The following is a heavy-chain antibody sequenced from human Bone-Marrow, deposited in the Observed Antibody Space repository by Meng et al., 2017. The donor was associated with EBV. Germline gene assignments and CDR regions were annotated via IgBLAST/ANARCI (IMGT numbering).Heavy chain of an antibody. CDR3: ASGSTAAGTDY. Sequence: QVQLQESGPGLVKPSTTLSLTCAVSVGSISSGGYYWSWIRQPPGKGLEWIGYIYYSGSTYYNPSLKSRVTISVDTSKNQFSLKLSSVTAADTAVYYCASGSTAAGTDYWGQGTLVTVSS. V-gene: IGHV4-30-4*01. CDR2: IYYSGST. J-gene: IGHJ4*02. CDR1: VGSISSGGYY. D-gene: IGHD6-13*01.